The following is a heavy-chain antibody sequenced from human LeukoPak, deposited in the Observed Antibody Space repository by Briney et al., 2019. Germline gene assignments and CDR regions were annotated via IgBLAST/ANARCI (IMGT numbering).Heavy chain of an antibody. D-gene: IGHD6-13*01. CDR2: ISSSSSYI. CDR1: GFTFSSYS. Sequence: PGGSLRLSCAASGFTFSSYSMNWVRQAPGKGLEWVSSISSSSSYIYYADSVKGRFTISGDNAKNSLYLQMNSLRAEDTAVYYCARARTAAGTRQIDYWGQGTLVTVSS. CDR3: ARARTAAGTRQIDY. V-gene: IGHV3-21*01. J-gene: IGHJ4*02.